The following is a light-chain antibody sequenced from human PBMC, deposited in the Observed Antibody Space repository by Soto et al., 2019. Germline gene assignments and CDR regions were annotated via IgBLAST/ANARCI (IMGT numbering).Light chain of an antibody. J-gene: IGKJ1*01. CDR1: ESLSNL. CDR3: QQYKKFPWT. CDR2: KAS. V-gene: IGKV1-5*03. Sequence: DIQMAQSPSTLSASVGDRVTITCRASESLSNLLAWYQQKPGRAPDLLIYKASNLQSGVPSRFSGSASGTQFTLTINKLQPDDFAIYYCQQYKKFPWTFGQGTKVDI.